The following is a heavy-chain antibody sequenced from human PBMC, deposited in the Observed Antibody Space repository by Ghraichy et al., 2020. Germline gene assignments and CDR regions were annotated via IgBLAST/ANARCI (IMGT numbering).Heavy chain of an antibody. Sequence: ASVKVSCKASGYTFTGYYMHWVRQAPGQGLEWMGWINPNSGGTNYAQKFQGRVTMTRDTSISTAYMELSRLRSDDTAVYYCARDFLSRGYCSSTSCHPLDQYYYYYYGMDVWGQGTTVTVSS. J-gene: IGHJ6*02. D-gene: IGHD2-2*01. V-gene: IGHV1-2*02. CDR1: GYTFTGYY. CDR3: ARDFLSRGYCSSTSCHPLDQYYYYYYGMDV. CDR2: INPNSGGT.